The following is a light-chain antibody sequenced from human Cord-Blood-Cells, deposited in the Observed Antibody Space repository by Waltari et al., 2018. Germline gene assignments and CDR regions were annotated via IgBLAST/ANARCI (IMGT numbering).Light chain of an antibody. CDR2: EGS. CDR1: SSDVGRYNL. J-gene: IGLJ3*02. Sequence: QSALTQPASVSGSPGQSITISCTGTSSDVGRYNLFSWYQQPPGKAPKLMIDEGSKRPSGVSNRFSGSKSGNTDSLTISGLQAEDEADYYCCSYAGSNWVFGGGTKLTVL. V-gene: IGLV2-23*01. CDR3: CSYAGSNWV.